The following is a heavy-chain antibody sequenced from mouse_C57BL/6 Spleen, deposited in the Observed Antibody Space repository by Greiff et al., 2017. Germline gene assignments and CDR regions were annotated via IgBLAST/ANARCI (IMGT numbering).Heavy chain of an antibody. CDR3: ARERPYYYAMDY. J-gene: IGHJ4*01. V-gene: IGHV1-53*01. CDR2: INPSNGGT. Sequence: QVQLQQSGTELVKPGASVKLSCKASGYTFTSYWMHWVKQRPGQGLEWIGNINPSNGGTNYNEKFKSKATLTVDKSSSTAYMQLSSLTSEDSAVYYCARERPYYYAMDYWGQGTSVTVSS. CDR1: GYTFTSYW.